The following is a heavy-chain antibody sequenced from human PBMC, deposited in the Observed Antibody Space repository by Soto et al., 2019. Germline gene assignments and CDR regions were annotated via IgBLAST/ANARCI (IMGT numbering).Heavy chain of an antibody. CDR2: VIPIFGTP. Sequence: QVQLVQSGAEVKKPGSSVKVSCKAPGGTFSTYAINWVRQAPGQWLEWMGGVIPIFGTPKYAQKFQGRVTITADESTSTGYMELRSLRSEDTAVYYCARSQGGSSSLDIYYYYYYGMDVWGQGTTVTVSS. CDR1: GGTFSTYA. CDR3: ARSQGGSSSLDIYYYYYYGMDV. D-gene: IGHD2-15*01. V-gene: IGHV1-69*01. J-gene: IGHJ6*02.